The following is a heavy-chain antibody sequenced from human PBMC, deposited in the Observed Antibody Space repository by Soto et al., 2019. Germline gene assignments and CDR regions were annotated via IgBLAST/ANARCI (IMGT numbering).Heavy chain of an antibody. J-gene: IGHJ4*02. CDR2: INAGNGNT. D-gene: IGHD2-2*02. V-gene: IGHV1-3*01. CDR1: GYTFTSYA. CDR3: ARDTALLDY. Sequence: QVQLVQSGAEVKKPGSSVKVSCKASGYTFTSYAMHWVRQAPGQRLEWMGWINAGNGNTKYSQKLQGRVTIARDTSASTPYMELSSLRSEDTAVYYCARDTALLDYWGQGTLVTVSS.